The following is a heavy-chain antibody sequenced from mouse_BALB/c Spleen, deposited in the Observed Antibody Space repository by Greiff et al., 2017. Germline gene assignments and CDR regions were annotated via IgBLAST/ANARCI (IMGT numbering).Heavy chain of an antibody. J-gene: IGHJ3*01. V-gene: IGHV1S29*02. Sequence: EVQLQQSGPELVKPGASVKISCKASGYTFTDYNMHWVKQSHGKSLEWIGYIYPYNGGTGYNQKFKSKATLTVDNSSSTAYMELRSLTSEDSAVYYCAYYDYEDAWFAYWGQGTLVTVSA. CDR2: IYPYNGGT. CDR3: AYYDYEDAWFAY. D-gene: IGHD2-4*01. CDR1: GYTFTDYN.